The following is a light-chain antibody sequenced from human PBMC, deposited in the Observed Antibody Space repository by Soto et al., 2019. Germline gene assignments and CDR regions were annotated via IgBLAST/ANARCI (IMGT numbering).Light chain of an antibody. CDR3: AVWDDNLNSVV. CDR1: SSNIATNS. V-gene: IGLV1-44*01. CDR2: TNN. J-gene: IGLJ2*01. Sequence: QSVLTQPPSVSGTPGQRVTISCSGSSSNIATNSVNWYQQLPATAPRLLIYTNNRRPSEVPDRFSGSKSGTSASLAMSGLQSEDEADYYCAVWDDNLNSVVFGGGTKVTVL.